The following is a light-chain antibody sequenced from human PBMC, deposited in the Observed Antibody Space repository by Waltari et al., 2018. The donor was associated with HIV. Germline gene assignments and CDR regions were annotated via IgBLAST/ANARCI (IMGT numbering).Light chain of an antibody. J-gene: IGLJ2*01. CDR3: GTWDSSLSAYVV. CDR1: SSNIGNNY. CDR2: DHN. Sequence: QSVLTQPPSVSAAPGQKVTISCSGSSSNIGNNYVSWYQQLPGTAPKLLIYDHNKRPSGIPDRFSGSKSGTSATLGITGLQTGDEADYYCGTWDSSLSAYVVFGGGTKLTVL. V-gene: IGLV1-51*01.